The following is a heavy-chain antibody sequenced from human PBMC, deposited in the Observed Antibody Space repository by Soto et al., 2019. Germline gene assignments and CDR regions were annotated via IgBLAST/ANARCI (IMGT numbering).Heavy chain of an antibody. V-gene: IGHV3-53*01. D-gene: IGHD3-22*01. J-gene: IGHJ3*02. CDR3: ARVEDYYDSSGGSAFDI. CDR1: GFTVSSNY. Sequence: EVQLVESGGGLIQPGGSLRLSCAASGFTVSSNYMSWVRQAPGKGLEWVSVIYSGGSTYYADSVKGRFTISRDKSKNTLYLQMNGLGAEATAVYYCARVEDYYDSSGGSAFDIWGQGKMVTVSS. CDR2: IYSGGST.